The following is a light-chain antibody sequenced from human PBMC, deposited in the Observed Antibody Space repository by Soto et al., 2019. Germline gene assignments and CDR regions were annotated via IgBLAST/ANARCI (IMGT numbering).Light chain of an antibody. CDR2: EVN. CDR1: SSDVGGYNY. CDR3: SSYAGSNNYV. V-gene: IGLV2-8*01. Sequence: QSALTQPPSASGSPGQSVAISCTGTSSDVGGYNYVSWYQLLPGKAPKLMIYEVNMRPSGVPDRFSGSKSGNTASLTVSGLRAEDEADYYCSSYAGSNNYVFGTGTKLTVL. J-gene: IGLJ1*01.